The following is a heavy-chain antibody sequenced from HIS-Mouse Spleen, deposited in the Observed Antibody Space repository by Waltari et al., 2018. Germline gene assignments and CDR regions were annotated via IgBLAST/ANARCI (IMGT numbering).Heavy chain of an antibody. CDR1: GFPFSSYG. CDR3: ARWGGIAVTFDY. D-gene: IGHD6-19*01. J-gene: IGHJ4*02. Sequence: QVQLVESGGGVVQPGRSLRLSCAASGFPFSSYGMPWVRRAPGKGLEWVEVIWYDGSNKYYADSVKGRFTISRDNSKNTLYLQMNSLRAEDTAVYYCARWGGIAVTFDYWGQGTLVTVSS. CDR2: IWYDGSNK. V-gene: IGHV3-33*01.